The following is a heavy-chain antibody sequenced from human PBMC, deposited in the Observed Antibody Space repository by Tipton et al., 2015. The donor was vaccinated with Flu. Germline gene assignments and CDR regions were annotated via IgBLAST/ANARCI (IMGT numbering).Heavy chain of an antibody. CDR1: GASISSESYY. D-gene: IGHD1-26*01. Sequence: TLSLTCTVSGASISSESYYWGWIRQPPGKGLEWIGYIYFSGSTEYNPSLRSRVTISLDTSKKHFSLNLSSVIAADTAMYYCARGSYGELLYFDYWGQGTLGIVSS. J-gene: IGHJ4*02. CDR3: ARGSYGELLYFDY. CDR2: IYFSGST. V-gene: IGHV4-61*01.